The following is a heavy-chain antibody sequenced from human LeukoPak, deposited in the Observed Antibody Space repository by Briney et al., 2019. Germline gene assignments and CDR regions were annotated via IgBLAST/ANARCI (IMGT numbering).Heavy chain of an antibody. D-gene: IGHD1-14*01. CDR1: GFTVITND. J-gene: IGHJ4*02. Sequence: GESLRLSCAASGFTVITNDMTWVRQAPGKGLEWVSVLYSDGNTKYADSVQGRFTISRDNSKNTLYLEMNSLSPDDTAVYYCARGVEPLAANTLAYWGQGALVTVSS. CDR2: LYSDGNT. CDR3: ARGVEPLAANTLAY. V-gene: IGHV3-53*01.